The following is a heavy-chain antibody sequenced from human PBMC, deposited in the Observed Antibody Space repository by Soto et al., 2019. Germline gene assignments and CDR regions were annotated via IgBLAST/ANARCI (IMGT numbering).Heavy chain of an antibody. CDR3: AKDTRYADYVRWFDS. CDR1: GFTFSSYA. J-gene: IGHJ5*01. CDR2: ITASGGRT. D-gene: IGHD4-17*01. Sequence: EVHLLESGGGLVQPGGSLRLSCTASGFTFSSYAMTWVRQAPGGGLGGVSGITASGGRTFYADSVKGRFTISRDNSRSTLYLQMNSLRAEDTAVYYCAKDTRYADYVRWFDSWGQGTLVTVSS. V-gene: IGHV3-23*01.